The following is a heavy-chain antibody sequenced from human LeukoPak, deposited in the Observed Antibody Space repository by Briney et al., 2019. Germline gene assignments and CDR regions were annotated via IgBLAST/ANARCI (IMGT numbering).Heavy chain of an antibody. J-gene: IGHJ4*02. V-gene: IGHV3-30*04. Sequence: PGGSLRLSCAASGFTFSSYSMHWVRQAPGKGLEWVAVISYDGSNKYYADSMRGRFTISRDNSKNTLYLQRNSLRAEDTGVYYCARSGYYAFDYWGQGTLVTVSS. D-gene: IGHD4-17*01. CDR1: GFTFSSYS. CDR2: ISYDGSNK. CDR3: ARSGYYAFDY.